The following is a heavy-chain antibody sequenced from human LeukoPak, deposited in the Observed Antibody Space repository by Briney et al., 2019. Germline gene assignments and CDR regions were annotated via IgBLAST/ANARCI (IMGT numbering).Heavy chain of an antibody. CDR3: VKDYTYGLDF. D-gene: IGHD5-18*01. Sequence: GGSLRLSCAASGFTFSSYGMHWVRQAPGKGPEWVSFIRYDGSSKYYADFVKGRFTISRDNSKNTLYLYMNSLRPDDTAVYYCVKDYTYGLDFWGQGSLVTVSS. CDR2: IRYDGSSK. J-gene: IGHJ4*02. V-gene: IGHV3-30*02. CDR1: GFTFSSYG.